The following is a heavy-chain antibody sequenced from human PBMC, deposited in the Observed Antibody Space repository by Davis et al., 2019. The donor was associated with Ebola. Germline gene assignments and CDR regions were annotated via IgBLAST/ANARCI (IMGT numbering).Heavy chain of an antibody. J-gene: IGHJ4*02. CDR2: MNPNSGNT. D-gene: IGHD3-3*01. CDR3: ARETRFLEWTHDY. Sequence: AASVKVSCKASGYTFTSYDINWVRQATGQGLEWMGWMNPNSGNTGYAQKFQGRVTMTRNTSISTAYMELSSLRSDDTAVYYCARETRFLEWTHDYWGQGTLVTVSS. V-gene: IGHV1-8*01. CDR1: GYTFTSYD.